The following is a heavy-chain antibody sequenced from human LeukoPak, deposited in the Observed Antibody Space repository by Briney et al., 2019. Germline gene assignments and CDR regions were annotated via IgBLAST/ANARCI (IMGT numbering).Heavy chain of an antibody. CDR3: AREIAYDSSGYYGNDAFDI. V-gene: IGHV1-69*05. Sequence: GSSVKVSCKASGGTLSSYAISWVRQAPGQGLEWMGGIIPIFGTANYAQKFQGRVTITTDESTSTAYMELSSLRSEDTAAYYCAREIAYDSSGYYGNDAFDISGQGTMVTVSS. CDR1: GGTLSSYA. J-gene: IGHJ3*02. CDR2: IIPIFGTA. D-gene: IGHD3-22*01.